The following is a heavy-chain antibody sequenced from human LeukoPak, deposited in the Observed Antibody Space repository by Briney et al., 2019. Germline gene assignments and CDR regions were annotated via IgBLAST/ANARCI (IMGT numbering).Heavy chain of an antibody. Sequence: GGSLRLSCAASGFTFDSYAMSWVRQAPGRGLGWVSSISGSGSSTYYADSVKGRFTISRDNSKNTLYLQMDSLRIEDTAEYYCAKGNSARSGSYYGDYWGQGTLVTVSS. CDR2: ISGSGSST. V-gene: IGHV3-23*01. D-gene: IGHD1-26*01. J-gene: IGHJ4*02. CDR3: AKGNSARSGSYYGDY. CDR1: GFTFDSYA.